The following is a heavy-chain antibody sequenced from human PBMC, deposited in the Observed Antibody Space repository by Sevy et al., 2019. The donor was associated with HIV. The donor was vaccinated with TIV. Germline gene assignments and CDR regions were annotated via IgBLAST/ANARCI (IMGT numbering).Heavy chain of an antibody. V-gene: IGHV4-34*01. Sequence: SETLSLTCAVYGGSFSGHYWSWIRQPPGKGLEWIGEIIPSGITNYNPSLKSRVTISIDTSKNQFSLKVKSVTAADTAIYYCARGQWEHPYWGQGTQVTVSS. D-gene: IGHD1-26*01. CDR3: ARGQWEHPY. CDR2: IIPSGIT. J-gene: IGHJ4*02. CDR1: GGSFSGHY.